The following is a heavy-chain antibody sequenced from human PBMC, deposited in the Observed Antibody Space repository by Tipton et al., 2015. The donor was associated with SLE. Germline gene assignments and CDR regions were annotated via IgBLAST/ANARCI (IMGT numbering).Heavy chain of an antibody. V-gene: IGHV3-30*04. D-gene: IGHD5-24*01. CDR1: GFTFSTSA. CDR2: ISYNGTKK. J-gene: IGHJ4*02. Sequence: SLRLSFAASGFTFSTSAMHWVRQAPGKGLEWVTVISYNGTKKYYADSVKGRFTISRDNSKNTLYLQMNSLRTDDTAVYYCARDLRDGYNKGGYWGQGTLVIVSS. CDR3: ARDLRDGYNKGGY.